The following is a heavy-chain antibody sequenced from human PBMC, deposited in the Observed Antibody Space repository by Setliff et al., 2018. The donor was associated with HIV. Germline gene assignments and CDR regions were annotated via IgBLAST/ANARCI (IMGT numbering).Heavy chain of an antibody. CDR2: VYYSGIT. J-gene: IGHJ6*02. Sequence: ESLKISCTASGFSFSSYEMNWVRQAPGGGLEWIGSVYYSGITHYNPSLKSRLTISVDKSKSQFSLKVRSVTAADTAVYYCARMDSSTWPDYYFYGMDVWGQGTTVTVSS. CDR3: ARMDSSTWPDYYFYGMDV. D-gene: IGHD2-2*01. V-gene: IGHV4-59*01. CDR1: GFSFSSYE.